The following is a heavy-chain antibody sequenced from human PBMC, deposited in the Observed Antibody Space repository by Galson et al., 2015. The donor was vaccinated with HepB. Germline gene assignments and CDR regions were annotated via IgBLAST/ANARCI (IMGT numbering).Heavy chain of an antibody. V-gene: IGHV3-66*02. CDR2: IYSGGST. D-gene: IGHD6-19*01. CDR1: GFTVSSNY. J-gene: IGHJ4*02. Sequence: SLRLSCAASGFTVSSNYMSWVRQAPGKGLEWVSVIYSGGSTYYADSVKGRFTISRDNSKNTLYLQMNSLRAEDTAVYYCARAKGVAGTCYFDYWGQGTLVTVSS. CDR3: ARAKGVAGTCYFDY.